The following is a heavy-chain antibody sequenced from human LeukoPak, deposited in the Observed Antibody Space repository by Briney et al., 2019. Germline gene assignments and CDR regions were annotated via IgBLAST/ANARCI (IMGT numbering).Heavy chain of an antibody. CDR1: GYTFRDFG. Sequence: ASVKVSCKASGYTFRDFGISWVRQAPGQGLEWMGWITTYNGNTNYIQKLQGRVAMTTDTSTSTAYMELRSLRSDDTAVYYCARGPYYDSWSGAGYWGQGTLVTVSS. D-gene: IGHD3-3*01. J-gene: IGHJ4*02. V-gene: IGHV1-18*01. CDR3: ARGPYYDSWSGAGY. CDR2: ITTYNGNT.